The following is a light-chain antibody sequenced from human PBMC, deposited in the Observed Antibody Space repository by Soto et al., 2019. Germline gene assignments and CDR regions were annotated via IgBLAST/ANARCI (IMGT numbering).Light chain of an antibody. Sequence: QSALTQPPSASGSPGQSVTISCTGTSSDVAAYNYVSWYQQHPGKAPKLMIYEVSERPSGVPDRFSGSKSGNTASLTISGLQAEDEADYYCSSYTSSSTLVVFGGGTKLTVL. CDR3: SSYTSSSTLVV. J-gene: IGLJ2*01. CDR2: EVS. V-gene: IGLV2-8*01. CDR1: SSDVAAYNY.